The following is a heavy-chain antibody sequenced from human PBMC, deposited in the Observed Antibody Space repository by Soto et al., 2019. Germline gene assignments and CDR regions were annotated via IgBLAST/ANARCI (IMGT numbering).Heavy chain of an antibody. D-gene: IGHD6-19*01. CDR1: GGSISSYY. CDR3: ASAYSSGWSRGYYGMDV. J-gene: IGHJ6*02. Sequence: SETLSLTCTVSGGSISSYYWSWIRQPPGKGLEWIGYIYYSGSTNYNPSLKSRVTISVDTSKNQFSLKLSSVTAADTAVYYCASAYSSGWSRGYYGMDVWGQGTTVTVSS. V-gene: IGHV4-59*01. CDR2: IYYSGST.